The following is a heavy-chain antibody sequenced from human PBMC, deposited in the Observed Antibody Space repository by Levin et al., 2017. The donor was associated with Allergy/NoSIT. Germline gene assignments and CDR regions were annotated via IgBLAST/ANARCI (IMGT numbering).Heavy chain of an antibody. D-gene: IGHD3-16*01. J-gene: IGHJ4*02. V-gene: IGHV1-2*02. CDR3: ARNLYGYGCHFDY. CDR2: VHPNSGDT. CDR1: GYTFSDYY. Sequence: ASVKVSCKASGYTFSDYYIHWLRQAPGQGLEWMGWVHPNSGDTYYSQKFQGRVTVTRDTSISTTYMELSRLRSDDTAMYFCARNLYGYGCHFDYWGPGALVTVSA.